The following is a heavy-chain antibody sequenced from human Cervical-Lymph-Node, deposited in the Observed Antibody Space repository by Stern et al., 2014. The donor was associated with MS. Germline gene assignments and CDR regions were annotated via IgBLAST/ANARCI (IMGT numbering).Heavy chain of an antibody. CDR2: FDPEAGET. CDR1: GYTLTELS. D-gene: IGHD3-3*01. CDR3: ATDRDDFRSGYSAPTKGYGLDV. V-gene: IGHV1-24*01. Sequence: QVQLMQSGAEVKKPGASVKVSCKVSGYTLTELSMHWVRQAPGKGLEWMGGFDPEAGETIYAQKFQGRVTMTEDTSTDTAYMELSSLRSEDTAVYYCATDRDDFRSGYSAPTKGYGLDVWGQGTTVTVTS. J-gene: IGHJ6*02.